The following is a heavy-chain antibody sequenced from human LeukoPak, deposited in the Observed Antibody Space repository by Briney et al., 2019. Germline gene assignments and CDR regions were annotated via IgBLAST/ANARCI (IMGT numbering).Heavy chain of an antibody. CDR2: IYPGDSDT. CDR1: GYSFTSYW. Sequence: GESLKISCKGSGYSFTSYWIGWVRQVPGKGLEWMGIIYPGDSDTRYSPSFQGQVTISADKSISTAYLQWSSLKASDTAMYYCARASMVRGVINPGDYWGQGTLVTVSS. V-gene: IGHV5-51*01. D-gene: IGHD3-10*01. J-gene: IGHJ4*02. CDR3: ARASMVRGVINPGDY.